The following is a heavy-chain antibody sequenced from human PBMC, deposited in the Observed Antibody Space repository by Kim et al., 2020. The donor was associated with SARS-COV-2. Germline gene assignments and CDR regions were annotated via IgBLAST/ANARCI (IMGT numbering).Heavy chain of an antibody. CDR2: IFYTGST. CDR1: GGSISSYY. J-gene: IGHJ4*02. CDR3: AIGSSGYRATLDY. D-gene: IGHD2-2*02. V-gene: IGHV4-59*01. Sequence: SETLSLTCTVSGGSISSYYWSWIRQPPGKGPEWIGYIFYTGSTTYNPSLKSRVTISVDASKNQFSLKLSSLTAADTAVYYCAIGSSGYRATLDYWGQGTLVTVSS.